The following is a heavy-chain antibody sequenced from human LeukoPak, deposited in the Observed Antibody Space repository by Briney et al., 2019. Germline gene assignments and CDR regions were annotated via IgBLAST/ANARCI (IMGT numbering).Heavy chain of an antibody. CDR1: GFTFSSYG. CDR2: IWYDGSNK. V-gene: IGHV3-33*01. J-gene: IGHJ5*02. D-gene: IGHD2-15*01. Sequence: PGGSLRLSCAASGFTFSSYGMHWVRQAPGKGLEWVALIWYDGSNKYYADSVKGRFTISRDNSKNTLYLQMNSLRAEDTAVYYCARAPLRSLNAFGDCSGGRCYSSDWFDPWGQGTLVTVSS. CDR3: ARAPLRSLNAFGDCSGGRCYSSDWFDP.